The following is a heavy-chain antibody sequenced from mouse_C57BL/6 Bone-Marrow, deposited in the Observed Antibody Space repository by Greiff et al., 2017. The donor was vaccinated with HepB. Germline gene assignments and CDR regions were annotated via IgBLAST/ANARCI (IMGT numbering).Heavy chain of an antibody. CDR3: ASGYDYDRNWYFDV. D-gene: IGHD2-4*01. CDR1: GYSITSGYY. J-gene: IGHJ1*03. Sequence: EVQLVESGPGLVKPSQSLSLTCSVTGYSITSGYYWNWIRQFPGNKLEWMGYISYDGSNNYNPSLKNRISITRDTSKNQFFLKLNSVTTEDTATYYCASGYDYDRNWYFDVWGTGTTVTVSS. CDR2: ISYDGSN. V-gene: IGHV3-6*01.